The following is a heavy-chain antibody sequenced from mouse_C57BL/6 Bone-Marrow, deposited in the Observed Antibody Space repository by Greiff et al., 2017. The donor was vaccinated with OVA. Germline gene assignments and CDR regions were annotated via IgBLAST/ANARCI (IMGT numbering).Heavy chain of an antibody. J-gene: IGHJ4*01. CDR2: INSDGGST. V-gene: IGHV5-2*01. D-gene: IGHD2-12*01. Sequence: EVQLVESGGGLVQPGESLKLSCESNEYEFPSHDMSWVRKTPEKRLELVAAINSDGGSTYYPDTMERRFIISRDNTKKTLYLQMSSLRSEDPALYYCASDYSHYYAMDYWGQGTSVTVSS. CDR1: EYEFPSHD. CDR3: ASDYSHYYAMDY.